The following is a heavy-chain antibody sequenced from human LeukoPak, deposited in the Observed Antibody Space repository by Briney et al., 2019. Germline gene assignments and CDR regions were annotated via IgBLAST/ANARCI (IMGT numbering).Heavy chain of an antibody. CDR1: GIILRCYT. Sequence: GWSLRLTFASCGIILRCYTMNWVRQARSKGLEWVSFISTSSSYTYYADSVEGRSIIIRDNARNSTYLQLNSLRTEDTAVYYCARNQWLVRDHYMDVWGKGTTVIVSS. D-gene: IGHD6-19*01. CDR2: ISTSSSYT. V-gene: IGHV3-21*01. J-gene: IGHJ6*03. CDR3: ARNQWLVRDHYMDV.